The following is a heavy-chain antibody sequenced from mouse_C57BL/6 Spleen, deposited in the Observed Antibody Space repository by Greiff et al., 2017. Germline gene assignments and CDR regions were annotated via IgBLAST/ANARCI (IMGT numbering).Heavy chain of an antibody. CDR2: IDPSDSET. CDR1: GYTFTSYW. D-gene: IGHD3-2*02. Sequence: QVQLQQSGAELVRPGSSVKLSCKASGYTFTSYWMHWVKQRPIQGLEWIGNIDPSDSETPYNQKFKDKATLTVDKSSSTAYMQLSSLTSEDSAVYYCARWSSGYDAYWGQGTLVTVSA. V-gene: IGHV1-52*01. J-gene: IGHJ3*01. CDR3: ARWSSGYDAY.